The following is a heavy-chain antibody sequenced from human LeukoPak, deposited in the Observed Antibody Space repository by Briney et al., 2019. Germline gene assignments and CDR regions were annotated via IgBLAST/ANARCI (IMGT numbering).Heavy chain of an antibody. CDR3: ASISMTTPQDYWNGMDV. Sequence: GESLKIPGKGSGYSFTSYLISWGREMPGKGLEWMGRIDPSDSYTNYSPSFQGHVTISADKSISTAYLQWSSLKASDTAMYYCASISMTTPQDYWNGMDVWGKGTTVTVSS. D-gene: IGHD4-17*01. V-gene: IGHV5-10-1*01. CDR2: IDPSDSYT. CDR1: GYSFTSYL. J-gene: IGHJ6*04.